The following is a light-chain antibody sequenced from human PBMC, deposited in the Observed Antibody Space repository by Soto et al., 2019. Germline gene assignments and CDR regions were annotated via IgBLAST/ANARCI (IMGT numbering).Light chain of an antibody. V-gene: IGKV1-5*03. CDR1: QSINSW. CDR3: QQYHTYWT. J-gene: IGKJ1*01. CDR2: KAS. Sequence: DIQMTQSPSTLSASVGDRVTFTCRASQSINSWLAWYQQKPGEVPKLLIYKASNLESGVPSRFSGSGSGTEFTLTISSLQPDDFATYYCQQYHTYWTFGQGTKVEIK.